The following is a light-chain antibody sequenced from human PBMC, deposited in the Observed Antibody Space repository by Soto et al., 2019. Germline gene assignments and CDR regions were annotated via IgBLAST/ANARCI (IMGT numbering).Light chain of an antibody. J-gene: IGKJ1*01. CDR3: MQATQLRT. V-gene: IGKV2-24*01. CDR1: QSLVHSDGNTY. Sequence: DIVLTQTPLLLPVTLGQPASISCRSSQSLVHSDGNTYLSWLQQRPGQPPRLLIYKIANRFSGVADRFSGSGAGTDFTLQISRVDPDDVVVYYCMQATQLRTFGQGTKVEVK. CDR2: KIA.